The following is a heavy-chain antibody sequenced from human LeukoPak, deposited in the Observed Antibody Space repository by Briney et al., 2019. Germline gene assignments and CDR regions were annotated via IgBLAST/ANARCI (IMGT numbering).Heavy chain of an antibody. J-gene: IGHJ4*02. CDR1: GISVSSTF. Sequence: QPGGPLRLSCPASGISVSSTFLNWVRQAPGKGLEWIPVISAGGNTDYSDSVKGRFTISRNNAKNSLYLQMNSLRAEDTAVYYCARKYCTGGSCYFDYWGQGALVTVSS. CDR3: ARKYCTGGSCYFDY. V-gene: IGHV3-66*01. CDR2: ISAGGNT. D-gene: IGHD2-8*02.